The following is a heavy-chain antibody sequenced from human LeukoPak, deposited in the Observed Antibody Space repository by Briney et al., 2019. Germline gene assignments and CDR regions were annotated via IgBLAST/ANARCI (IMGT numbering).Heavy chain of an antibody. J-gene: IGHJ5*02. D-gene: IGHD4-23*01. CDR1: GGSISSNY. V-gene: IGHV4-59*08. CDR3: ARHTDYGGTSRWFDP. Sequence: PSETLSLTCIVSGGSISSNYWSWFRQSPGKGLEWIGYIYYSGSTNYNPSLKSRVTMSVDPSKTQFSLKLSSVTAADTAVYYCARHTDYGGTSRWFDPWGQGTLVTVSS. CDR2: IYYSGST.